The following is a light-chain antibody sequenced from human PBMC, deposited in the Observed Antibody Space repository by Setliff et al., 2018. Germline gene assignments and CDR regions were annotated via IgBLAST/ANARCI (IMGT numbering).Light chain of an antibody. Sequence: QSVLTQPPSVSGAPGQRVTISCTGSSSNIGAGHDVHWYQQVPGTAPKLLIYGNSNRPSGVPDRFSGSKSGTSASLAITGLQAEDEADYYCQSYDSSLSGWVFGGGTKVTVL. J-gene: IGLJ3*02. CDR1: SSNIGAGHD. CDR2: GNS. V-gene: IGLV1-40*01. CDR3: QSYDSSLSGWV.